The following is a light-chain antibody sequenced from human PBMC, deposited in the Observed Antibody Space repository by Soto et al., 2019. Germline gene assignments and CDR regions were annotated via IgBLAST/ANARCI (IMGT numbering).Light chain of an antibody. CDR1: QSISRY. Sequence: DIQMTQSPSSLSASVGDRVTITCRPSQSISRYLNWYQHKSGKAPKLLISTASNLEDGVPSRFGGSGSGTEFTLTISSLQPEDFASYYCQQIYSTPFSFGGGTKVEIK. CDR3: QQIYSTPFS. J-gene: IGKJ4*01. V-gene: IGKV1-39*01. CDR2: TAS.